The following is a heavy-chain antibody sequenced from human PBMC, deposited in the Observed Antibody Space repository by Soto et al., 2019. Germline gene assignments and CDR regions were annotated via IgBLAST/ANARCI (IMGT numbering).Heavy chain of an antibody. CDR2: INSDGSST. D-gene: IGHD4-17*01. CDR3: ATRDYGGNSGFWYFDL. Sequence: EVQLVESGGGLVQPGGSLRLSCAASGFTFSSYWMHWVRQAPGKGLVWVSRINSDGSSTSYADSVKGRFTISRDNAKXTLYLQMNSLRAEDTAVYYCATRDYGGNSGFWYFDLWGRGTLVTVSS. CDR1: GFTFSSYW. J-gene: IGHJ2*01. V-gene: IGHV3-74*01.